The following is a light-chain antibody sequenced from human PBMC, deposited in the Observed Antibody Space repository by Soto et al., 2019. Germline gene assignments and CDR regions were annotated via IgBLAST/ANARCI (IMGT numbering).Light chain of an antibody. V-gene: IGLV2-14*02. CDR3: SSYGGRYNYV. Sequence: QSALTQPASVSGSPGQSITISCTGTSSDVGSYTLVSWYQQNPVKAPKLIIYEGTKRPSGVSNRFSGSKSGNTASLTVSGLQAEDEADYYCSSYGGRYNYVFGTGTKVTVL. CDR1: SSDVGSYTL. J-gene: IGLJ1*01. CDR2: EGT.